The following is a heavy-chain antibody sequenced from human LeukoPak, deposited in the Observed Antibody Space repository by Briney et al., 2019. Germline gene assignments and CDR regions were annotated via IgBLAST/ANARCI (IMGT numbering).Heavy chain of an antibody. J-gene: IGHJ6*02. Sequence: SETLSLTCAVYGGSFSGYYWSWIRQPPGKGLEWIGEINHSGSTNYNPSLKSRVTISVDTSKNQFPLKLSSVTAAGTAVYYCARVSQQWLVRYGMDVWGQGTTVTVSS. CDR1: GGSFSGYY. CDR2: INHSGST. CDR3: ARVSQQWLVRYGMDV. V-gene: IGHV4-34*01. D-gene: IGHD6-19*01.